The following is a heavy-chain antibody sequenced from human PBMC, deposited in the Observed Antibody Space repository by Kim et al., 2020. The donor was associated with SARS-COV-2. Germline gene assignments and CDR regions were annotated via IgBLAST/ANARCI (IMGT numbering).Heavy chain of an antibody. CDR1: EFSFSEYA. CDR3: VRGPGPTRRGVDYYAMDV. J-gene: IGHJ6*01. CDR2: ISGRGGDT. Sequence: GGSLRLSCAASEFSFSEYAMSWVRQSPGKGLEWVSTISGRGGDTYYTDSVKGRFTSSRDNHKNTLFLEMNNLRDDDTAVVYCVRGPGPTRRGVDYYAMDV. D-gene: IGHD3-10*01. V-gene: IGHV3-23*01.